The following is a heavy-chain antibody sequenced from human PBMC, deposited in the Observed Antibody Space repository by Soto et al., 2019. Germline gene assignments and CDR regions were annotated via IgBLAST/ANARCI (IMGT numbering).Heavy chain of an antibody. V-gene: IGHV1-69*01. CDR2: FIPAYRTL. Sequence: QVLLVQSGAEVKKPGSSVKISCKASGVSFGNSAINWVRQTPGQGLEWLGGFIPAYRTLNFAQKFKGRVTITADESTGTAFMTLSGLASNDTAVYYCATGVIWIGYFTVDSWGQGTRVTVSS. CDR1: GVSFGNSA. J-gene: IGHJ4*02. CDR3: ATGVIWIGYFTVDS. D-gene: IGHD3-3*01.